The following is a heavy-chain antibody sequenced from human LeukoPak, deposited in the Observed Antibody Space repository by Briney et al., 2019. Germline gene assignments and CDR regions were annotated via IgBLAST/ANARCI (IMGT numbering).Heavy chain of an antibody. Sequence: KPSETLSLTCTASGGSISSSSYYWGWIRQPPGKGLEWIGSIYYSGSTYYNPSLKSRVTISVDTSKNQFSLKLSSVTAADTAVCYCARVWFGDTYYFDYWGQGTLVTVSS. CDR2: IYYSGST. V-gene: IGHV4-39*01. CDR1: GGSISSSSYY. J-gene: IGHJ4*02. CDR3: ARVWFGDTYYFDY. D-gene: IGHD3-10*01.